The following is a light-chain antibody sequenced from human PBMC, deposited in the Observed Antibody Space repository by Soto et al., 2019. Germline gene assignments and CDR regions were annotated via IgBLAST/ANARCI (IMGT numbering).Light chain of an antibody. V-gene: IGKV3-15*01. CDR1: QSISSS. Sequence: EIVMTQSPATLSVSPGESATLSCRASQSISSSKLAWYQQNPGQAPRLLMYGASNRATGIPARFSGSGSGTEFTLTISSLQSEDFAVYYCQQYDYWPRTFGQGTKVEIE. CDR3: QQYDYWPRT. CDR2: GAS. J-gene: IGKJ1*01.